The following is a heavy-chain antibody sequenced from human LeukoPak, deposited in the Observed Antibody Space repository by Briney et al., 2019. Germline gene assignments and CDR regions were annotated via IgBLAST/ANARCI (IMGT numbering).Heavy chain of an antibody. V-gene: IGHV4-4*07. J-gene: IGHJ5*02. CDR2: IYTSGST. CDR3: ARDLLWGGDCYDRRGPGLGFRFDP. Sequence: PSETLSRTCTVSGGSISSYYWSWIRQPAGKGLEWIGRIYTSGSTNYNPSLKSRVTMSVDTSKNQFSLKLSSVTAADTAVYYCARDLLWGGDCYDRRGPGLGFRFDPWGQGTLVTVSS. CDR1: GGSISSYY. D-gene: IGHD2-21*02.